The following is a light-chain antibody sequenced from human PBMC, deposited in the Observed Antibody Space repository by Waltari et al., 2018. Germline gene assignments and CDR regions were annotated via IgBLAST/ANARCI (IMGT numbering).Light chain of an antibody. CDR1: PSVSSSY. CDR2: GAS. CDR3: QQYGSSIT. V-gene: IGKV3-20*01. Sequence: EIVLTQSPGTLSLSPGERATLPCRASPSVSSSYLAWYQQKPGQAPRLLIYGASSRATGIPDRFSGSGSGTDFTLTISRLEPEDFAVYYCQQYGSSITFGQGTRLEIK. J-gene: IGKJ5*01.